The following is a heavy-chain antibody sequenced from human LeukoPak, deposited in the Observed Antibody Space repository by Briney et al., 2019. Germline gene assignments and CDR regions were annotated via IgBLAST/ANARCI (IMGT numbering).Heavy chain of an antibody. V-gene: IGHV3-49*04. Sequence: PGRSLRLSCTASVFTFGDYAMSWVRQAPGKGLEWVGFIRSKAYGGTTEYAASVKGRFTISRDDSKSIAYLQMNSLKTEDTAVYYCTRDPRGDPLYYFDYWGQGTLVTVSS. D-gene: IGHD2-15*01. CDR1: VFTFGDYA. J-gene: IGHJ4*02. CDR2: IRSKAYGGTT. CDR3: TRDPRGDPLYYFDY.